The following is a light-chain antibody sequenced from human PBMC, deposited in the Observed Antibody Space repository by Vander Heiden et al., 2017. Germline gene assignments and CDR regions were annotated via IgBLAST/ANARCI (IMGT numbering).Light chain of an antibody. CDR1: QSISSY. V-gene: IGKV1-39*01. J-gene: IGKJ4*01. CDR3: QQSYSTPLT. CDR2: AES. Sequence: DIQMPQSPSSLSASVGDRVTITCRASQSISSYLNWYQQKPGKAPKLLIYAESSLQSGVPSRFSGSGSGTDFTLTISSLQPEDFATYYCQQSYSTPLTFGGGTKVEIK.